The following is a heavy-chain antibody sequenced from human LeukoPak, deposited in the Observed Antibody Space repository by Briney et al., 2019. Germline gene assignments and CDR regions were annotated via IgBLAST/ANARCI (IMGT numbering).Heavy chain of an antibody. Sequence: SGPTLVNPTQTLTLTCSFSGFPLTTRPVGVGWLRQPPGKALEWLALIYWDDDKRYNPSLRTRLTVTKDTSKNLVFLTMTNMDPVDTATHYCTHRRGGYNWNHGDFDFWGQGTLVTVSS. J-gene: IGHJ4*02. D-gene: IGHD1-14*01. CDR1: GFPLTTRPVG. CDR3: THRRGGYNWNHGDFDF. CDR2: IYWDDDK. V-gene: IGHV2-5*02.